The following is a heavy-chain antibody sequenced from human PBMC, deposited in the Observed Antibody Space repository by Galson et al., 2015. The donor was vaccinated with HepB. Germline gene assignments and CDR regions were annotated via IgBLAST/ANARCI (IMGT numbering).Heavy chain of an antibody. V-gene: IGHV3-7*01. Sequence: SLRLSCAASGFTFSSYWMSWVRQAPGKGLEWVANIKQDGSEKYYVDSVKGRFTISRDNAKNSLYLQMNSLRVEDTAVYYCVRDGTQAINIFRGFLIGNWFDPWGQGTLVTVSS. CDR3: VRDGTQAINIFRGFLIGNWFDP. CDR1: GFTFSSYW. D-gene: IGHD3-10*01. CDR2: IKQDGSEK. J-gene: IGHJ5*02.